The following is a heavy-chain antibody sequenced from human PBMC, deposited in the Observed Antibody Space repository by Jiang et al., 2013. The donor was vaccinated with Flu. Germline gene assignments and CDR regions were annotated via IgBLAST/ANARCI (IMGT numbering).Heavy chain of an antibody. CDR2: INAEGSTT. CDR3: ARGYCSGGSCYSFDY. Sequence: GLVWVSRINAEGSTTRYADSVKGRFTVSRNNAKNTVYLQMNSLRAEDTAVYYCARGYCSGGSCYSFDYWGQGTLVTV. J-gene: IGHJ4*02. V-gene: IGHV3-74*01. D-gene: IGHD2-15*01.